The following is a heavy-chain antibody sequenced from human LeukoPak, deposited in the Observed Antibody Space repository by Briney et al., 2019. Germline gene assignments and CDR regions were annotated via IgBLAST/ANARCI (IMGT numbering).Heavy chain of an antibody. D-gene: IGHD3-3*01. V-gene: IGHV4-39*01. CDR2: MYYSENT. Sequence: SETLSLTCILSRRSLKSCSYYWGWIRQSPGKGLEWIGSMYYSENTYYNSSIKSRVTISVDTSKNQFSLKLYTVNAADTALYYCARFGMDRQPMVVWGKGTTVTVSS. J-gene: IGHJ6*04. CDR3: ARFGMDRQPMVV. CDR1: RRSLKSCSYY.